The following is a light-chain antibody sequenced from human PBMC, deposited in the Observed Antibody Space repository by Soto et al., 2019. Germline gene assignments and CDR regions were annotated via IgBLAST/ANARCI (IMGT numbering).Light chain of an antibody. J-gene: IGKJ4*01. CDR2: AAS. V-gene: IGKV1-39*01. Sequence: DIQMTQSPSSLSASVGDRVTITCRASQNIRNYLNWYQQRPGKTPNLLVYAASNLRSGVPSRFSGSGSGTDFTLTISSLQPEDFGTYYCQQANSFPLTFGGGTKVEIK. CDR3: QQANSFPLT. CDR1: QNIRNY.